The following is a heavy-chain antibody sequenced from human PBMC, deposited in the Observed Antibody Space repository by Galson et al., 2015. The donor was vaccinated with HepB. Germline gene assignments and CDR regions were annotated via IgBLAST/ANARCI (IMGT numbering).Heavy chain of an antibody. CDR3: ARGAYGTDV. V-gene: IGHV4-39*01. Sequence: ETLSLTCTVSGGSISSSSYYWGWIRQPPGKGLAWIGSIYYSGSTYYNPSLKSRVTISVDTSKNQFSLKLSSVTAADTAVYYCARGAYGTDVWGQGTTVTVSS. J-gene: IGHJ6*02. CDR2: IYYSGST. CDR1: GGSISSSSYY.